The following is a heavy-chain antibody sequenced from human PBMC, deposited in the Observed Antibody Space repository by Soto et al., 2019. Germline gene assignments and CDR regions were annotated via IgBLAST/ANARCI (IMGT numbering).Heavy chain of an antibody. V-gene: IGHV4-61*01. CDR1: RGSVSSQTHV. CDR2: KYYSGIS. Sequence: QVHLPESGPGLLKPSETLSLTCTVTRGSVSSQTHVWTWIRQPPGKGLEWIGYKYYSGISNYNPSLQSRFTISVDTSKNQFYLRLTSVTAADTAVYFCVREDMSGTYYFDAWGQGALVTVSS. J-gene: IGHJ4*02. D-gene: IGHD1-26*01. CDR3: VREDMSGTYYFDA.